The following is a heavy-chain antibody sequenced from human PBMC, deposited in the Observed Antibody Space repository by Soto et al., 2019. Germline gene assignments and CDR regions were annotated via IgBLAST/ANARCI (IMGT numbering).Heavy chain of an antibody. CDR1: GYTFTSYG. CDR2: IRPYNGNT. CDR3: ARDWSSIAAAGTECDY. Sequence: QVQLVQSGVEVKKPGASVKVSCKASGYTFTSYGISWVRQAPGQGLEWMGWIRPYNGNTNYAQKLQGRDTMTTDTSTSTAYMELRSLRADDTAVYYCARDWSSIAAAGTECDYWGQGTLVTVSS. V-gene: IGHV1-18*01. J-gene: IGHJ4*02. D-gene: IGHD6-13*01.